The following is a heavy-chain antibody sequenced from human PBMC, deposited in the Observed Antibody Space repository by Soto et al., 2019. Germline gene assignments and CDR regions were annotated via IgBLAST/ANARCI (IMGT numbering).Heavy chain of an antibody. CDR3: ARGLSVTLFDN. CDR1: GGSISTGGYY. Sequence: QVQLQESGPGLVKPSQTLSLTCTVSGGSISTGGYYWTWIRQHPGKGLEWLGYIYYSGSTYSNPSPKSRVTISVDTSKNQFSLKLSSVTAADTAVYSCARGLSVTLFDNWGQGTLVTVSS. D-gene: IGHD4-17*01. V-gene: IGHV4-31*03. J-gene: IGHJ4*02. CDR2: IYYSGST.